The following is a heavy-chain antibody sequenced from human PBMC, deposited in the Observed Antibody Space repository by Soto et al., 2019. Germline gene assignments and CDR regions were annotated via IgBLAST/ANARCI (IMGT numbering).Heavy chain of an antibody. Sequence: AASVKVSCKASGFSFSDYFMHWVRQAPGHGLEWMGMISACGDSRNYAQKFQGRVTMTTDTSTSTAYMELRSLRSDDTAVYYCAISYYYDSSGYYSFDYWGQGTRVTVSS. J-gene: IGHJ4*02. D-gene: IGHD3-22*01. CDR1: GFSFSDYF. CDR3: AISYYYDSSGYYSFDY. CDR2: ISACGDSR. V-gene: IGHV1-46*01.